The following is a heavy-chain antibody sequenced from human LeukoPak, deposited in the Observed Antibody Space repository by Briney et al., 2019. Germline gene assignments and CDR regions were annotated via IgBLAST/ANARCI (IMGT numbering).Heavy chain of an antibody. V-gene: IGHV4-31*11. CDR3: ARVFDSSGYYSTAFDY. Sequence: SETLSLTCAVSGGSISSGGYSWSWIRQHPGKGLEWIGYIYYSGSTYYNPSLKSRVTISVDTSKNQFSLKLSSVTAADTAVYYRARVFDSSGYYSTAFDYWGQGTLVTVSS. CDR1: GGSISSGGYS. J-gene: IGHJ4*02. CDR2: IYYSGST. D-gene: IGHD3-22*01.